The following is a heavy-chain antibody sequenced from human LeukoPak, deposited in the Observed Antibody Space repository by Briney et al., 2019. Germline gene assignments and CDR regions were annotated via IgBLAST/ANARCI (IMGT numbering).Heavy chain of an antibody. CDR2: INPNSGGT. CDR3: ARALSSGWTRFDY. J-gene: IGHJ4*02. V-gene: IGHV1-2*02. Sequence: ASVKVSCKASGYTFTGYYMHWVRQAPGQGLEWMGWINPNSGGTNYAQKLQGRVTMTTDTSTSTAYMELRSLRSDDTAVYYCARALSSGWTRFDYWGQGTLVTVSS. D-gene: IGHD6-19*01. CDR1: GYTFTGYY.